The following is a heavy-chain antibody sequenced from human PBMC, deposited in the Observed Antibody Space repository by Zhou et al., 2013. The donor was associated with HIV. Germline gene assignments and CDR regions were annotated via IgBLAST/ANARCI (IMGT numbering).Heavy chain of an antibody. CDR2: IYYSGST. D-gene: IGHD2-2*01. J-gene: IGHJ6*02. CDR3: ARSRCSSTSCYIYGMDV. Sequence: QVQLQESGPGLVKPSETLSLTCTVSGGSISSHYWSWIRQPPGKGLEWIGYIYYSGSTNYNPSLKSRVTISVDTSKNQFSLKLSSVTAADTAVYYCARSRCSSTSCYIYGMDVWGQGTTVTVSS. CDR1: GGSISSHY. V-gene: IGHV4-59*11.